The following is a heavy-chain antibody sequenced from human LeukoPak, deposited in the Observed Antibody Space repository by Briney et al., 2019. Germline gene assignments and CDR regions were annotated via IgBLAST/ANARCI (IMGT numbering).Heavy chain of an antibody. V-gene: IGHV3-13*05. J-gene: IGHJ4*02. Sequence: GGSLRLSCAASGFTFSSYDMHWVRHATGKGLEWVSAIGTAGDPYYPGSVKGRFTVSRENAKNSLYLQMNSLRAGDTAVYYCTRGSALGFGEWGFDYRGQGTLVIVSS. D-gene: IGHD3-10*01. CDR2: IGTAGDP. CDR1: GFTFSSYD. CDR3: TRGSALGFGEWGFDY.